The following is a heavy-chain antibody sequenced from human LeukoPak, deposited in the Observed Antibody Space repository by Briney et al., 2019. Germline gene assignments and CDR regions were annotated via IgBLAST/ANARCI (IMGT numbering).Heavy chain of an antibody. CDR2: LNAGNGIT. CDR1: GYTFTNYA. V-gene: IGHV1-3*01. D-gene: IGHD2-21*02. Sequence: GASVKVSCTASGYTFTNYAIHWVRQAPGQRLEWMGWLNAGNGITKHSQKFQDRVTITRDTSASTAYMELSSLRSEDTAVYYCARDLDRDEYGDFTDYWGQGTLVTVSS. CDR3: ARDLDRDEYGDFTDY. J-gene: IGHJ4*02.